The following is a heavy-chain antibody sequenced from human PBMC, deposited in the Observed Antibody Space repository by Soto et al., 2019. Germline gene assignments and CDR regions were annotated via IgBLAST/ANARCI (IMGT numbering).Heavy chain of an antibody. V-gene: IGHV3-74*01. CDR1: GFTFSSYW. Sequence: EVQLVESGGGLVLAGGSLRLSCAASGFTFSSYWMHWVRQAPGKGLVWVSRINSDGSSTSYADSVKGRFTISRDNAKNTLYLQMNSLRAEDTAVYYCAKYTSGPGGLDCWGQGTLVTVSS. J-gene: IGHJ4*02. CDR2: INSDGSST. D-gene: IGHD6-19*01. CDR3: AKYTSGPGGLDC.